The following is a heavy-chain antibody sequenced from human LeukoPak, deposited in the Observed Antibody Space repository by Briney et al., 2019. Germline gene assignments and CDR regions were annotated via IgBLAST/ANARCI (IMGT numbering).Heavy chain of an antibody. D-gene: IGHD3-10*01. Sequence: ETLSLTCTVSGGSISSYYWSWVRQAPGKGLEWVSVIYSGGSTYYVDSVKGRFTISRDNSKNTLYLQMNSLRAEDTAVYFCARDVTMVRGAQDYYGMDVWGQGTTVTVSS. CDR2: IYSGGST. J-gene: IGHJ6*02. V-gene: IGHV3-53*01. CDR1: GGSISSYY. CDR3: ARDVTMVRGAQDYYGMDV.